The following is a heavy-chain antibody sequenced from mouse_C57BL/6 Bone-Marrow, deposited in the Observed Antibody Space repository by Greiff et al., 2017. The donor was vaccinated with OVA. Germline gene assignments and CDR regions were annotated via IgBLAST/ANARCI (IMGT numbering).Heavy chain of an antibody. V-gene: IGHV1-7*01. CDR2: INPSSGYP. Sequence: VQLQQSGAELAKPGASVKLSCKASGYTFTSYWMHWVKQRPGQGLEWIGYINPSSGYPTYNQKFKDKATLTADKSSSTVYMKLSSLTYEDSAVDYCATYYGSSPFDYWGQGTTLTVSS. CDR3: ATYYGSSPFDY. J-gene: IGHJ2*01. D-gene: IGHD1-1*01. CDR1: GYTFTSYW.